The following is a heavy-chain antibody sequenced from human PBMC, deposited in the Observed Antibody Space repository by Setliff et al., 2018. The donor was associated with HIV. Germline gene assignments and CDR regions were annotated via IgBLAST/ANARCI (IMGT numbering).Heavy chain of an antibody. CDR3: AREIYGGNSRPFDY. Sequence: PSETLSLTCTVSGGSITGYFWNWIRQSPGKGLEWIGYIYYNGNTHYNPTLNSRGTISVDTSKNQFSLKLTSVTAADTAVYYCAREIYGGNSRPFDYWGQGTLVTVSS. J-gene: IGHJ4*02. CDR2: IYYNGNT. V-gene: IGHV4-59*01. D-gene: IGHD4-17*01. CDR1: GGSITGYF.